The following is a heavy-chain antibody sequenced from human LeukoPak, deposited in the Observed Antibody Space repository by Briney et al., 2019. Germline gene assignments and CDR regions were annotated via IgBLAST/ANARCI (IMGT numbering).Heavy chain of an antibody. Sequence: PSETLSLTCTVSGYSISSGYYWGWIRQPAGKGLEWIGRIYTSGSTNYNPSLKSRVTMSVDTSKNQFSLKLSSVTAADTAVYYCARDCPPHNFWSGYYTGKSHHYYMDVWGKGTTVTVSS. D-gene: IGHD3-3*01. CDR1: GYSISSGYY. CDR2: IYTSGST. V-gene: IGHV4-4*07. CDR3: ARDCPPHNFWSGYYTGKSHHYYMDV. J-gene: IGHJ6*03.